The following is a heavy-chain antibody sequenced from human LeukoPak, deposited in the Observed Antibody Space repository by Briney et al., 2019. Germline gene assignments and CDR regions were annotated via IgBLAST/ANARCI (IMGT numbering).Heavy chain of an antibody. CDR1: GFTFSNYW. CDR3: ARDPFYGDADLDS. V-gene: IGHV3-74*01. D-gene: IGHD4-17*01. CDR2: IKSDGRIT. J-gene: IGHJ4*02. Sequence: GGSLRLSRAASGFTFSNYWMHWVRQAPGKGLVWVSRIKSDGRITSYADSVKGRFTTSRDNAKNTLYLQMNSLRAEDTAVYYCARDPFYGDADLDSWGQGTLVTVSS.